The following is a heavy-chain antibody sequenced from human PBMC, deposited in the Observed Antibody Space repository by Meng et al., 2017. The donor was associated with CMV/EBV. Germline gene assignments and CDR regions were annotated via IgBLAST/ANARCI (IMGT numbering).Heavy chain of an antibody. CDR1: GYTFTSYY. D-gene: IGHD6-6*01. Sequence: QGQLVRSGAEVKKPGASVKVSCKASGYTFTSYYMHWVRQAPGQGLEWMGIINPSGGSTSYAQKFQGRVTMTRDTSTSTVCMELSSLRSEDTAVYYCAREEGIAARSDWFDPWGQGTLVTVSS. CDR2: INPSGGST. V-gene: IGHV1-46*01. J-gene: IGHJ5*02. CDR3: AREEGIAARSDWFDP.